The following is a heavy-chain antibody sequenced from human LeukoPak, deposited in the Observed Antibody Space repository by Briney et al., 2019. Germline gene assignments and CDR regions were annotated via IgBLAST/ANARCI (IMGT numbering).Heavy chain of an antibody. CDR1: GYSISSSNW. Sequence: SETLSLTCAVSGYSISSSNWWGWIRQPPGKGLEWIGYIYYSGSTYYNPSLKSRVTMSVDTSKNQFSLKLSSVTAVDTAVYYCARNTHMRGMDVWGQGTTVTASS. D-gene: IGHD2-2*01. CDR3: ARNTHMRGMDV. J-gene: IGHJ6*02. V-gene: IGHV4-28*01. CDR2: IYYSGST.